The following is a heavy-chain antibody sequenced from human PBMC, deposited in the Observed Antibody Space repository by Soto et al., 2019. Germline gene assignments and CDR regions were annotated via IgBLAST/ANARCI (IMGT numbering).Heavy chain of an antibody. CDR3: ARGNHRWLQLWYFDL. V-gene: IGHV1-69*12. CDR2: IIPIFGTV. D-gene: IGHD5-12*01. J-gene: IGHJ2*01. CDR1: GGTFSSYA. Sequence: QVQLVQSGAEVKKPGSSVKVSCKASGGTFSSYAISWVRQAPGQGLEWMGGIIPIFGTVNYAQKFQGRVTITADESTSPAYMELSSRRSEDTAVYYCARGNHRWLQLWYFDLWGRGTLFTVSS.